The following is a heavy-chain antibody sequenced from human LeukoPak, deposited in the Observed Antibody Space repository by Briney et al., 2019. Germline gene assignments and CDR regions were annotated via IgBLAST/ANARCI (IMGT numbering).Heavy chain of an antibody. D-gene: IGHD5-12*01. CDR3: ARDYDDGFDI. CDR2: ISYDGSNK. CDR1: GFTFSSYA. J-gene: IGHJ3*02. V-gene: IGHV3-30-3*01. Sequence: PGGSLRLSCAASGFTFSSYAMHWVRQAPAKGLEWVAVISYDGSNKYYADSVKGRFTISRDIANNSLYLQMNTLRSEDTAVYYCARDYDDGFDIWGQGTMVTVSS.